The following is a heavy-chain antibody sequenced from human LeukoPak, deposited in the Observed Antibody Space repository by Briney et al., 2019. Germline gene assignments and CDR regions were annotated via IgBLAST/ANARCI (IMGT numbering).Heavy chain of an antibody. CDR2: IYCSGST. D-gene: IGHD3-16*01. CDR1: GGSISSSSYY. Sequence: SETLSLTCTVSGGSISSSSYYWGWIRQPPGKGLEWIGSIYCSGSTYYNPSLKSRVTISVDTSKNQFSLKLSSVTAADTAVYYCASPGYDYVWGSYSYAVYWGQGTLVTVSS. J-gene: IGHJ4*02. CDR3: ASPGYDYVWGSYSYAVY. V-gene: IGHV4-39*01.